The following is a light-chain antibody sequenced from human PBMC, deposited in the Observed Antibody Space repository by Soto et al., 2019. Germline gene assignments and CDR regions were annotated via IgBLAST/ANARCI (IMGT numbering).Light chain of an antibody. J-gene: IGLJ2*01. CDR1: SSDVGSYNL. Sequence: QSALTQPASVSGSPGQSITISCTGTSSDVGSYNLVSWYQQHPGKAPKLMIYEDTKRPSGVSNRFSGSKSGNTASLTISGLQAEDEADYYCCSYAGSSTFVVFGGGTKLNGL. CDR3: CSYAGSSTFVV. V-gene: IGLV2-23*02. CDR2: EDT.